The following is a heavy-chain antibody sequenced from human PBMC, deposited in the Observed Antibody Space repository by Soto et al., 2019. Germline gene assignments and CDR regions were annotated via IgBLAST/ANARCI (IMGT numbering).Heavy chain of an antibody. D-gene: IGHD2-15*01. CDR2: ISGSGGST. J-gene: IGHJ4*02. CDR3: AKDTDIVVVVAAMVDY. V-gene: IGHV3-23*01. CDR1: GFTFSSYA. Sequence: GGSLRLSCAASGFTFSSYAMSWFRQAPGKGLEWVSAISGSGGSTYYADSVKGRFTISRDNSKNTLYLQMNSLRAEDTAVYYCAKDTDIVVVVAAMVDYWGQGTLVTVSS.